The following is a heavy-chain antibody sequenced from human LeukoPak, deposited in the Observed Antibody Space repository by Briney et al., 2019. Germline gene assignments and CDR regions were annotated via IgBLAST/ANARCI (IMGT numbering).Heavy chain of an antibody. CDR1: GFTFSSYG. D-gene: IGHD6-19*01. CDR2: IWYDGSNK. J-gene: IGHJ5*02. V-gene: IGHV3-33*01. CDR3: ARDVGGVAVAGTTGWFDP. Sequence: GGSLRLSCAASGFTFSSYGMHWVRQAPGKGLEWVAVIWYDGSNKYYAESVKGRFTISRDNSKNTLYLQMNSLRAEDTAVYYCARDVGGVAVAGTTGWFDPWGQGTLVTVSS.